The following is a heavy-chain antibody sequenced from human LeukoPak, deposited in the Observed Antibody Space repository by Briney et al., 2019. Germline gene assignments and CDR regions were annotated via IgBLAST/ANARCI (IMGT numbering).Heavy chain of an antibody. CDR3: ARGGWNKFDY. V-gene: IGHV6-1*01. J-gene: IGHJ4*02. CDR1: GDSVSGNSVA. Sequence: SQTLSLTCSISGDSVSGNSVAWNWIRQSPSSGLEWLGRTFYRSKWYNEYAVSVKSRMSINPGTSKNQFSLKLSSVTAADTAVYYCARGGWNKFDYWGQGTLVTVSS. CDR2: TFYRSKWYN. D-gene: IGHD3-22*01.